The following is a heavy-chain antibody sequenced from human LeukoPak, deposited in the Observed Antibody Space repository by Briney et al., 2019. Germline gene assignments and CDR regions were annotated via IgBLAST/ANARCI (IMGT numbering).Heavy chain of an antibody. Sequence: SETLSLTCAVYGGSFSGYYWSWIRQPPGKGLEWIGEINHSGSTNYNPSLKSRVTISVDTSKNQFSLKLSSVTAADTAVYYCARAPFPPNYYYYDMDVWGQGTTVTVSS. CDR3: ARAPFPPNYYYYDMDV. V-gene: IGHV4-34*09. J-gene: IGHJ6*02. CDR2: INHSGST. CDR1: GGSFSGYY.